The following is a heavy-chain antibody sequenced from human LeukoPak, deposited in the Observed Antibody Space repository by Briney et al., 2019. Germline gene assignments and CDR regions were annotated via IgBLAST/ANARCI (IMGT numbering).Heavy chain of an antibody. CDR1: GFTFSSYA. J-gene: IGHJ4*02. CDR2: ISGSGGST. D-gene: IGHD3-22*01. Sequence: GGSLRLSCAASGFTFSSYAMGWVRQAPGKGLEWVSSISGSGGSTYYADSVKGRFTISRDNSKNTLYLQMNSLRAEDTAVYYCAKGLFPYYYDSSGPKGDYWGQGTLVTVSS. V-gene: IGHV3-23*01. CDR3: AKGLFPYYYDSSGPKGDY.